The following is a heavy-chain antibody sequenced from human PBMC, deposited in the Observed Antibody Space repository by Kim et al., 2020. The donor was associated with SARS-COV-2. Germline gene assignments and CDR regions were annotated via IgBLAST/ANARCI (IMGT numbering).Heavy chain of an antibody. CDR1: GASISSSSC. CDR2: VDHSGTT. J-gene: IGHJ5*02. Sequence: SETLSLTCVVSGASISSSSCWSWVRQPPGKGLEWIGEVDHSGTTSYNVSLKNRVSILVDKSKNQFSLRLTSVSAADTGVYYCARGVSSAWTLRAWFDPWG. CDR3: ARGVSSAWTLRAWFDP. D-gene: IGHD3-22*01. V-gene: IGHV4-4*02.